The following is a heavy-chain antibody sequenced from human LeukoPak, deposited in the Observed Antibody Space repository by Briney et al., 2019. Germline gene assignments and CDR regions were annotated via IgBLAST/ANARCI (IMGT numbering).Heavy chain of an antibody. CDR1: GFTFSSYA. J-gene: IGHJ6*03. CDR2: INSVYTT. Sequence: GGSLRLSCAASGFTFSSYAMSWVRQAPGKGLEWVSTINSVYTTYYADSVKGRFTISKDNSKNTLSLQMNSLRVEDTAVYYCAKRDPRYYYMDVWGKGTTVTISS. V-gene: IGHV3-23*01. CDR3: AKRDPRYYYMDV.